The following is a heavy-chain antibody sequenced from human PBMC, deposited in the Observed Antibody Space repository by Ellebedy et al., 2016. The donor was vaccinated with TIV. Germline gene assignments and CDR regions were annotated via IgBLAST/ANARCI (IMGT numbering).Heavy chain of an antibody. CDR2: IRRRSDNYAT. V-gene: IGHV3-73*01. CDR3: AKDLFFGLDV. Sequence: GGSLRLXXAASGFTLSGSAMHWVRQASGKGLEWIGHIRRRSDNYATTYAASVRGRFSISRDDSRNTAYLQINSLKTEDTAVYYCAKDLFFGLDVWGQGTTVTVSS. CDR1: GFTLSGSA. J-gene: IGHJ6*02. D-gene: IGHD3-3*01.